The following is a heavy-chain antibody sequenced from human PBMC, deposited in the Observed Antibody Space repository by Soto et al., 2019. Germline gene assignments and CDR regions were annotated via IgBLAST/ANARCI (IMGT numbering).Heavy chain of an antibody. Sequence: SETLSLTCTVSGDSLTSHSYYWTWVRQPPGKGLEWIGNIYYTGNANYNPSLTGRVTLSVDTSRNQFSLRLTSVTTADTAVYYCARASSPGGPYGMDVWGQGTTVTVSS. CDR1: GDSLTSHSYY. V-gene: IGHV4-61*01. CDR3: ARASSPGGPYGMDV. D-gene: IGHD6-6*01. CDR2: IYYTGNA. J-gene: IGHJ6*02.